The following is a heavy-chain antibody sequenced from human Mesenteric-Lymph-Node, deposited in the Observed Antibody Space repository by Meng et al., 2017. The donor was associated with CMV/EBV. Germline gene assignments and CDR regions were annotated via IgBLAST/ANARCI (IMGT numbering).Heavy chain of an antibody. CDR2: IHYDGSNK. CDR3: AKVRVEWLAYYGMDV. D-gene: IGHD6-19*01. V-gene: IGHV3-30*02. CDR1: GLTFSDYG. Sequence: GGSLRLSCAASGLTFSDYGMHWVRQAAGKGLEWVTFIHYDGSNKYYADSVRGRFTISRDNSKNMLYLQMNSLRAEDTAVYFCAKVRVEWLAYYGMDVWGQGTTVTVSS. J-gene: IGHJ6*01.